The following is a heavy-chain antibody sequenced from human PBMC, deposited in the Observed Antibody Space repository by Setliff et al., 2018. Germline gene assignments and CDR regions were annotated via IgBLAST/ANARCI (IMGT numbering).Heavy chain of an antibody. CDR3: AGGTIVAPGGYFYYMDV. Sequence: SETLSLTCTVSSASRSINTYYWSWIWQPPGKGLDWVGNIYYSGTNYNPSLKSRVTISVDTSKHQISLKLNSVTAADTAVYYCAGGTIVAPGGYFYYMDVWGKGATVTVSS. V-gene: IGHV4-59*01. J-gene: IGHJ6*03. D-gene: IGHD6-6*01. CDR1: SASRSINTYY. CDR2: IYYSGT.